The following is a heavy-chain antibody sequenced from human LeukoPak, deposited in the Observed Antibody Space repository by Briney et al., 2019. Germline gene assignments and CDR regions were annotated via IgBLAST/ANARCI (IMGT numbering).Heavy chain of an antibody. J-gene: IGHJ4*02. D-gene: IGHD6-13*01. CDR2: IYYSGST. CDR1: GGSISSSSYY. Sequence: SETLSLTCTVSGGSISSSSYYWGWIRQPPGKGLEWIGSIYYSGSTYYNPSLKSRVTISVDTSKNQFSLKLSSVTAADTAVYYCSSWYFVEKTFDYWGQGTLVTVSS. CDR3: SSWYFVEKTFDY. V-gene: IGHV4-39*01.